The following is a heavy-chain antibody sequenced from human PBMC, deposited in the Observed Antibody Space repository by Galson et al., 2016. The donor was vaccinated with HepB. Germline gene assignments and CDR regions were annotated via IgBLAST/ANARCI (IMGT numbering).Heavy chain of an antibody. CDR2: IDWDDNK. CDR3: ARSLNYGDYDS. Sequence: PALVKPTQTLTLTCTFSGFSLTTFGMSVTWIRQPPRKALEWLAVIDWDDNKFYSTSLETRLTISKDTSKNQVVLTLTNVDPVDTGTYFGARSLNYGDYDSWGQGTLVTVSS. D-gene: IGHD4-17*01. CDR1: GFSLTTFGMS. J-gene: IGHJ5*01. V-gene: IGHV2-70*01.